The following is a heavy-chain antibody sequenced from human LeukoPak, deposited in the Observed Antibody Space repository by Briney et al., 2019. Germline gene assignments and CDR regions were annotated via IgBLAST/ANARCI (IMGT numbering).Heavy chain of an antibody. CDR1: GFTFSSSA. Sequence: GGSLRLSCAASGFTFSSSAMSWVRQVPGKGLEWVAGISASGGSTYYADSVKGRFTISRDNSKNMLNLHMNSLRAEDTAIYHCAKAAASDTVTTLGVDYWGQGTLVTVSS. D-gene: IGHD4-17*01. CDR3: AKAAASDTVTTLGVDY. V-gene: IGHV3-23*01. CDR2: ISASGGST. J-gene: IGHJ4*02.